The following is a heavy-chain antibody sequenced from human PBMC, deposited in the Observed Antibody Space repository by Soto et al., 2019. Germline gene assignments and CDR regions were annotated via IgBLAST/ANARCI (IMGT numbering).Heavy chain of an antibody. CDR3: AKDRHYASGTYSDSYLDY. J-gene: IGHJ4*02. Sequence: EVQLLESGGGLVQPGGSLRLSCGGSGFTFNSYAMTWVRQAPGKGLEWVSAISGSGGTTYYANSVKGRFTISRDQSKDTLYLQMTNLRAEDTAIYYCAKDRHYASGTYSDSYLDYWGQGTLVTVSS. CDR2: ISGSGGTT. V-gene: IGHV3-23*01. CDR1: GFTFNSYA. D-gene: IGHD3-10*01.